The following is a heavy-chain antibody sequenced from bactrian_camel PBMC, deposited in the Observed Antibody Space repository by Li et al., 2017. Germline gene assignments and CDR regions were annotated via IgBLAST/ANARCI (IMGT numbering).Heavy chain of an antibody. CDR1: ELAVSSFC. V-gene: IGHV3S6*01. D-gene: IGHD2*01. CDR2: FYRTGGGT. Sequence: HVQLVESGGGSVQAGGSLRLACAASELAVSSFCMGWFRRAPGKQREGVGGFYRTGGGTYFADSVKGRFTISRDNAKNTLYLDMGNLQLEDTAMYYCAAEPPFPTMGCLNPMQYEYTYYGQGTQVTVS. J-gene: IGHJ4*01.